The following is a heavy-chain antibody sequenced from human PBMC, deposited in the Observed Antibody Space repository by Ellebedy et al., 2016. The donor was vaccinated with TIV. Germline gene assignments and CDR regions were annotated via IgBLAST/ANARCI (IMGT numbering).Heavy chain of an antibody. CDR2: ISSDSSSR. CDR1: GFIFSGHS. Sequence: PGGSLRLSCAASGFIFSGHSMNWVRQAPGKGLEWVSYISSDSSSRYYADSVKGRFTISRDNAKNSVYLQMNGLRAEDTAVYYCARGEGRNEFWSAYWGQGTLVTVSS. CDR3: ARGEGRNEFWSAY. V-gene: IGHV3-48*01. J-gene: IGHJ4*02. D-gene: IGHD3-3*01.